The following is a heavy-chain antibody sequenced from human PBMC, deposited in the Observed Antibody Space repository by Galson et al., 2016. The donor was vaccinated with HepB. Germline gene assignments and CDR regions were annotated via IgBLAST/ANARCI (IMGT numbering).Heavy chain of an antibody. J-gene: IGHJ3*01. CDR3: AADTILTGDYAVDF. CDR1: SFTFSNAW. V-gene: IGHV3-15*07. CDR2: IKRKSEGETT. Sequence: SLRLSCAVSSFTFSNAWMNWVRQAPGKGLEWVGRIKRKSEGETTDYAAPVKGRFTISKDDSKNTLFLQMNSLKTEDTAVYYCAADTILTGDYAVDFWGQGTLVTVSS. D-gene: IGHD7-27*01.